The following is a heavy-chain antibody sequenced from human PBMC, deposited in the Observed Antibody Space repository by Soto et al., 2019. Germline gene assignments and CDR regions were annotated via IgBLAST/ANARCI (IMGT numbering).Heavy chain of an antibody. Sequence: QVQLQQWGAGLLKLSETLSLTCAVYGGFVSSGSYYWSWIRQPPGKGLEWIGEMSHSGGTHFNPSLQSRVTIAGDTSKIQFSLKMSSVTAADTALYYCARVERGTATTVVDAFDIWGPGTMVTVSS. J-gene: IGHJ3*02. CDR2: MSHSGGT. D-gene: IGHD1-1*01. CDR3: ARVERGTATTVVDAFDI. CDR1: GGFVSSGSYY. V-gene: IGHV4-34*01.